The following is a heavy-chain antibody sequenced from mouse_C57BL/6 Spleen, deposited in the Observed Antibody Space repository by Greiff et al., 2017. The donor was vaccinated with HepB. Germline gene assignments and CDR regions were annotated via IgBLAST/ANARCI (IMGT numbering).Heavy chain of an antibody. CDR3: ARGIYDGYPWFAY. Sequence: QVQLQQPGAELVRPGSSVKLSCKASGYTFTSYWMDWVKQRPGQGLEWIGNIYPSDSETHYNQKFKDKATLTVDKSSSTAYMQLSSLTSEDSAVYYCARGIYDGYPWFAYWGQGTLVTVSA. CDR1: GYTFTSYW. CDR2: IYPSDSET. V-gene: IGHV1-61*01. D-gene: IGHD2-3*01. J-gene: IGHJ3*01.